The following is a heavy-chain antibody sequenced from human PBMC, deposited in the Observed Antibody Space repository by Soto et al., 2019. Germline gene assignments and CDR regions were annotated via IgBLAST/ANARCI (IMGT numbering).Heavy chain of an antibody. J-gene: IGHJ4*02. CDR3: AGVEGGMLRGYYFDY. V-gene: IGHV1-69*01. CDR1: GGTFSSYA. D-gene: IGHD3-10*01. Sequence: QVQLVQSGAEVKKPGSSVKVSCKASGGTFSSYAISWVRQAPGQGLEWMGGIIPIFGTANYAQKFQGRVTITADESTSTAYVGLSSLRTEDTAVYCCAGVEGGMLRGYYFDYWGQGTLVTVSS. CDR2: IIPIFGTA.